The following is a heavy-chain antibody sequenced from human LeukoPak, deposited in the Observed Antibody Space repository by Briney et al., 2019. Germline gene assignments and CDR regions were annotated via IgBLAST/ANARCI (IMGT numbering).Heavy chain of an antibody. CDR2: INPNSGGT. J-gene: IGHJ4*02. CDR3: ARGGSNSGSYYTMSYAY. CDR1: GYTFTGYY. D-gene: IGHD1-26*01. Sequence: ASVKVSCKASGYTFTGYYMHWVRQAPGQGLEWMGWINPNSGGTNYAQKFQGRVTMTRDTSISTAYMELSRLRSDDTAVYYCARGGSNSGSYYTMSYAYWGQGTLVTVSS. V-gene: IGHV1-2*02.